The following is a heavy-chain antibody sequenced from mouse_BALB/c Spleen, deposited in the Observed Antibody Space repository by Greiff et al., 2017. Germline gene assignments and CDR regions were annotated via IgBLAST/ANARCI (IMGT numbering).Heavy chain of an antibody. CDR2: INPSNGRT. V-gene: IGHV1S81*02. J-gene: IGHJ4*01. D-gene: IGHD2-3*01. Sequence: VQLQQPGAELVKPGASVKLSCKASGYTFTSYWMHWVKQRPGQGLEWIGEINPSNGRTNYNEKFKSKATLTVDKSSSTAYMQLSSLTSEDSAVYYCARWADDGYYEDYAMDYWGQGTSVTVSS. CDR1: GYTFTSYW. CDR3: ARWADDGYYEDYAMDY.